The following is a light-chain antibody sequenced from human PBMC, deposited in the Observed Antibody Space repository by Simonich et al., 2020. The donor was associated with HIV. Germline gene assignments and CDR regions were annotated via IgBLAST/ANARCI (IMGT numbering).Light chain of an antibody. CDR3: SSAAYNNRV. CDR1: VLAKKY. CDR2: KDS. V-gene: IGLV3-27*01. Sequence: SYELTQPSSVSVSPGQTARITCSGDVLAKKYARWFQQKPGQAPVLVIYKDSERPSGIPERFSGSSSGTTVTLTISGAQVEDEADYYCSSAAYNNRVFGGGTKLTVL. J-gene: IGLJ3*02.